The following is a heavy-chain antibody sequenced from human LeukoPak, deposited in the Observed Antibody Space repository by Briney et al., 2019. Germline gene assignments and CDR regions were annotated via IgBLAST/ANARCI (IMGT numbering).Heavy chain of an antibody. D-gene: IGHD2-2*01. V-gene: IGHV3-48*01. CDR2: ISSTSSTI. J-gene: IGHJ4*02. CDR3: ARRYCSSTSCYQDY. CDR1: GFTFSSYW. Sequence: GGSLRLSCAASGFTFSSYWMNWVRQAPGKGLEWVSYISSTSSTIYYADSVKGRFTISRDNAKNSLYLQMNSLRAEDTAVYYCARRYCSSTSCYQDYWGQGTLVTVSS.